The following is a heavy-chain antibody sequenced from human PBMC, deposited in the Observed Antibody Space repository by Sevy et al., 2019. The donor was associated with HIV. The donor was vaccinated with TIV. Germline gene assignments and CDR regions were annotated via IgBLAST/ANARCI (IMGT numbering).Heavy chain of an antibody. CDR2: ISSSSSYI. V-gene: IGHV3-21*01. J-gene: IGHJ3*02. D-gene: IGHD3-10*01. CDR1: GFTFSSYS. CDR3: ARGLYYYGSGSYRAFDI. Sequence: GGSLRLSCAASGFTFSSYSMNWVRQAPGNGLEWVSSISSSSSYIYYADSVKGRFTISRDNAKNSLYLQMNSLRAEDTAVYYCARGLYYYGSGSYRAFDIWGQGTMVTVSS.